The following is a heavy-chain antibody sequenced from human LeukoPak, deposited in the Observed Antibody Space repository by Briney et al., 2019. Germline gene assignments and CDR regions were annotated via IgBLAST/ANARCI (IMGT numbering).Heavy chain of an antibody. J-gene: IGHJ4*02. CDR1: GYTFTGYY. CDR2: INPNSGGT. CDR3: ARGPPHEYSSGWYVDY. D-gene: IGHD6-19*01. V-gene: IGHV1-2*02. Sequence: GASVKVSCKASGYTFTGYYMHWVRQAPGQGLEWMGWINPNSGGTNYAQKFQGRVTMTRDTSISTAYMELSRLRSDDTAVYYCARGPPHEYSSGWYVDYWGQGTLVTVSS.